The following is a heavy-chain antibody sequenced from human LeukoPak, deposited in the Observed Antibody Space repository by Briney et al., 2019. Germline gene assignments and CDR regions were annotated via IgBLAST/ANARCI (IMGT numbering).Heavy chain of an antibody. J-gene: IGHJ4*02. V-gene: IGHV3-48*03. CDR3: AKGGGYSYGYFDY. CDR1: GFTFSSYE. CDR2: ISSSGSTI. Sequence: GGSLRLSCAASGFTFSSYEMNWVRQAPGKGLEWVSYISSSGSTIYYADSVKGRFTISRDNSKNTLYLQMNSLRAEDTAVYYCAKGGGYSYGYFDYWGQGTLVTVSP. D-gene: IGHD5-18*01.